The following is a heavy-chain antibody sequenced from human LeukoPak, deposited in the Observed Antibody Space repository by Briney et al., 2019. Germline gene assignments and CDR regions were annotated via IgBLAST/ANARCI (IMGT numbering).Heavy chain of an antibody. V-gene: IGHV3-33*01. D-gene: IGHD2-15*01. CDR3: ARGGPFLVVVAAEEIGLNY. Sequence: GGSLRLSCAASGFTFSSYGMHWVRQAPGKGLEWVAVIWYDGSNKYYADSVKGRFTISRDNSKNTLYLQMNSLRAEDTAAYYCARGGPFLVVVAAEEIGLNYWGQGTLVTVSS. CDR1: GFTFSSYG. J-gene: IGHJ4*02. CDR2: IWYDGSNK.